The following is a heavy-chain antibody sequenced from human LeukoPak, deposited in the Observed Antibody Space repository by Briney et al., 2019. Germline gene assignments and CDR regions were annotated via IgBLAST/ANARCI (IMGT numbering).Heavy chain of an antibody. J-gene: IGHJ4*02. CDR2: IYHSGST. V-gene: IGHV4-38-2*02. D-gene: IGHD6-19*01. CDR3: ARDRFLGQWLDR. Sequence: SETLSLTCTVSGYSISSGYYWGWIRQPPGKGLEWIGSIYHSGSTYHNPSLKSRVTISVDTSKNQFSLKLSSVTAADTAVYYCARDRFLGQWLDRWGQGTLVTVSS. CDR1: GYSISSGYY.